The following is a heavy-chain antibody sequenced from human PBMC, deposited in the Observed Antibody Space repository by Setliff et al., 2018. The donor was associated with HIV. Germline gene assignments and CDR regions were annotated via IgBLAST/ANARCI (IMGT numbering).Heavy chain of an antibody. CDR2: IRSKDNNYVT. D-gene: IGHD4-17*01. V-gene: IGHV3-73*01. CDR3: IRGPDYPYYFDY. J-gene: IGHJ4*02. Sequence: PGGSLRLSCAASGFIFSGSAMHWVRQASGKGLEWVGRIRSKDNNYVTTCAASVKGRFTISRDDSKSTAYLQMNSLKIEDTAVYYCIRGPDYPYYFDYWGQGTQVTVSS. CDR1: GFIFSGSA.